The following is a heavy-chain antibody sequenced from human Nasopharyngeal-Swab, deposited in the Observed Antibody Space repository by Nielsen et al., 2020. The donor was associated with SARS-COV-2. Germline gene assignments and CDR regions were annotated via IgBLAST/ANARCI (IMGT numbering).Heavy chain of an antibody. J-gene: IGHJ4*02. V-gene: IGHV3-74*01. Sequence: GESLKISCAASGFTFSSYWMHWVRQAPGKGLVWVSRINSDGSSTSYADSVKGRFTISRDNSKNTLYLQMNSLRAEDTAVYYCASCRVFRLADYFDYWGQGTLVTVSS. CDR2: INSDGSST. D-gene: IGHD3-9*01. CDR3: ASCRVFRLADYFDY. CDR1: GFTFSSYW.